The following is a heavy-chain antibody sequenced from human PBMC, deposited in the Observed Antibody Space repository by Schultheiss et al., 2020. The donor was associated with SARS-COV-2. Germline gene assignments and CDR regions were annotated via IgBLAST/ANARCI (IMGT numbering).Heavy chain of an antibody. J-gene: IGHJ4*02. D-gene: IGHD3-3*01. CDR3: ASVHYDFWSGPEDNYFDY. CDR1: GFTFSSYA. V-gene: IGHV3-23*01. CDR2: ISTDGGST. Sequence: GGSLRLSCAASGFTFSSYAMSWVRQAPGKGLEYVSAISTDGGSTYYADSVKGRFTISRDNSKNTLYLQMNSLRAEDTAVYYCASVHYDFWSGPEDNYFDYWGQGTLVTVSS.